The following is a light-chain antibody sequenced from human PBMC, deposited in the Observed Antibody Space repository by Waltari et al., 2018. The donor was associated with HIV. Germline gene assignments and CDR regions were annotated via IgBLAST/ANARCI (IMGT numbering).Light chain of an antibody. CDR1: SSNIGAGYD. Sequence: QSVLTQPPSVSGAPGQRVTISCTGSSSNIGAGYDVHWYQQLPGTAPKLLIYGASHRPSGVPDRVWCSKSGTSASLAITGLQAEDEADYYCQSYDSSLSGWVFGGGTKLTVL. CDR3: QSYDSSLSGWV. J-gene: IGLJ3*02. V-gene: IGLV1-40*01. CDR2: GAS.